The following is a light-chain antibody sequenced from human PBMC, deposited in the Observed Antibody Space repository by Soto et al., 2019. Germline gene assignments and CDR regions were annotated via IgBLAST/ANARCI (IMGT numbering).Light chain of an antibody. CDR2: GTY. J-gene: IGKJ4*01. CDR3: QQYNNWPPLT. Sequence: EIVMTQSPATLSVSPGERATLSCRASQSVSSNLAWYQQKPGQAPRLLIYGTYIRATGIPARFSGSGSETEFTPTISSLQSEDFAVYYCQQYNNWPPLTFGGGTKVDIK. CDR1: QSVSSN. V-gene: IGKV3D-15*01.